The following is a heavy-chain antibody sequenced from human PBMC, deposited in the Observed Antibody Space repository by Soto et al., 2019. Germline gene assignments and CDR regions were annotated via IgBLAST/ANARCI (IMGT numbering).Heavy chain of an antibody. D-gene: IGHD3-3*01. CDR1: GYTFSSHA. CDR3: ARDGARITVFGVVCYFDY. V-gene: IGHV1-3*01. J-gene: IGHJ4*02. Sequence: VSVKVSCKASGYTFSSHAMHWVRQAPGQRLEWMGWINAGNGNTKYSQNFQGRVAITRDTSASTAYMELRSLRSEDTAVYYCARDGARITVFGVVCYFDYWGQGTLVTVSS. CDR2: INAGNGNT.